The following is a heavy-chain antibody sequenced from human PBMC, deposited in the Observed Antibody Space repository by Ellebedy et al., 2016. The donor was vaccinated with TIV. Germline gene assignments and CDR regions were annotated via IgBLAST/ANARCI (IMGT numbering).Heavy chain of an antibody. D-gene: IGHD1-26*01. J-gene: IGHJ6*03. CDR3: AKGPTTRYYYMGV. CDR1: GFAFSSYA. Sequence: GGSLRLXCAASGFAFSSYAMHWVRQAPGKGLAWVSYYVDSVKGRFTISRDNSKNTLFLQMNSLRAEDTAVYYCAKGPTTRYYYMGVWGKGTTVTVSS. V-gene: IGHV3-23*01.